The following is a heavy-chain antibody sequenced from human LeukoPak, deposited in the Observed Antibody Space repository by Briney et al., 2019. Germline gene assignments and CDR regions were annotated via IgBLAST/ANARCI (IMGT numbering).Heavy chain of an antibody. CDR2: ISSSGSTI. V-gene: IGHV3-48*03. CDR3: AREQWLVRQFDY. CDR1: GFTFTSHD. Sequence: GGSLRLSCAASGFTFTSHDMNWVRQAPGKGLEWVSYISSSGSTIYYADSVKGRFTISRDNAKNSLYLQMNSLRAEDTAVYYCAREQWLVRQFDYWGQGTLVTVSS. J-gene: IGHJ4*02. D-gene: IGHD6-19*01.